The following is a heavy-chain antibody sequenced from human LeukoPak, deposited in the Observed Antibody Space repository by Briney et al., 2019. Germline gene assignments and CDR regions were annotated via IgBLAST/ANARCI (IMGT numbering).Heavy chain of an antibody. CDR2: VSWNSNEI. CDR3: ARDEFSSNWYIDY. V-gene: IGHV3-9*01. J-gene: IGHJ4*02. Sequence: GRSLRLSCVASGFDFADQAMHWVRQAPGKGLEWVSGVSWNSNEIIYADSVRGRFTISRDNSKNTLYLQMNSLRAEDTAVYYCARDEFSSNWYIDYWGQGTLVTVSS. CDR1: GFDFADQA. D-gene: IGHD6-13*01.